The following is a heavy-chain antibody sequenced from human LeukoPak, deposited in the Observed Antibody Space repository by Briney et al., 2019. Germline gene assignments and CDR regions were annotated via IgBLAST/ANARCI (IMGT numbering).Heavy chain of an antibody. CDR3: ARGIADPYSFDS. J-gene: IGHJ4*02. D-gene: IGHD6-13*01. CDR1: GGSINFYY. Sequence: SETLSLTYTVSGGSINFYYWSWIRQPAGKRLEWIGRIYSTGSTNYSPSLKSRVTMSVDKSKNQFSLNLSSVTAADTAVYYCARGIADPYSFDSWGQGTLVTVSS. CDR2: IYSTGST. V-gene: IGHV4-4*07.